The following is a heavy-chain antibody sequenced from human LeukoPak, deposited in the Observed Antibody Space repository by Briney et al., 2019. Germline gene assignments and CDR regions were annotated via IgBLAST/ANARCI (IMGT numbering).Heavy chain of an antibody. J-gene: IGHJ4*02. Sequence: GRSLRLSCTASGLTFTNFTMNWIRQAPGRGPEWISAIRSDTASTFYADSVKGRFTISRDNAKNSLYLLMNSLRVEDTAVYYCVRRIGRDSCGQGTQVTVSS. V-gene: IGHV3-48*01. CDR2: IRSDTAST. CDR1: GLTFTNFT. D-gene: IGHD2/OR15-2a*01. CDR3: VRRIGRDS.